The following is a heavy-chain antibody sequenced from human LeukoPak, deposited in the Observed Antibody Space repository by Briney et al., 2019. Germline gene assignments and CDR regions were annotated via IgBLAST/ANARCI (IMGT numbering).Heavy chain of an antibody. D-gene: IGHD3-22*01. V-gene: IGHV4-38-2*02. Sequence: SETLSLTCAVSGYSISSGYYWGWIRPPPGKGLEWIGIIYHSGSTYYNPSLKSRVTISVDTSKNQFSLKLSSVTAADTAVYYCAIDSSGYFDAFDIWGQGTMVTVSS. CDR2: IYHSGST. J-gene: IGHJ3*02. CDR3: AIDSSGYFDAFDI. CDR1: GYSISSGYY.